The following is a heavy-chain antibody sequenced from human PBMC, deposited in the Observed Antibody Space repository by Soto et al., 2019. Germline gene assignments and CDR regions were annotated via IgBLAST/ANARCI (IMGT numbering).Heavy chain of an antibody. CDR1: GGSFSGYY. CDR2: INHSGST. V-gene: IGHV4-34*01. J-gene: IGHJ6*03. Sequence: SETLSLTCAVYGGSFSGYYWSWIRQPPGKGLEWIGEINHSGSTNYNPSLKSRVTISVDTSKNQFSLKLSSVTAADTAVYYCARGSRSSRQYYYYYYMDVWGKGTTVTVFS. CDR3: ARGSRSSRQYYYYYYMDV. D-gene: IGHD1-26*01.